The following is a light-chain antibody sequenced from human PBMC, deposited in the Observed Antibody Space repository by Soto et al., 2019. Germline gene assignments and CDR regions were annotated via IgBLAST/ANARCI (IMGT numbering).Light chain of an antibody. Sequence: EFVLTQSPGTLSLSPGERATLSCRASQTVRNNYLAWYQQKPGQAPRLLIYDASSRATGIPDRFSGGGSGTDFTLTISRLEPEDFAVYYCQQFSSYPLPFGGGTKVHIK. J-gene: IGKJ4*01. CDR2: DAS. CDR1: QTVRNNY. V-gene: IGKV3-20*01. CDR3: QQFSSYPLP.